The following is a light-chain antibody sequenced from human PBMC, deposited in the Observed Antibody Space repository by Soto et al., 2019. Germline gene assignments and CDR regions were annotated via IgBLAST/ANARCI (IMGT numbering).Light chain of an antibody. V-gene: IGKV3-20*01. CDR2: GAS. Sequence: EIVLTQSPCTLSLSPGERATLSWGASQSVSNNYLAWYQQKPGQAPRLLIYGASNRATGIPDRFSGSGSGTDYTLTISRLEPEEFAVYNCQQYGSSGTFGQGTKVDIK. CDR1: QSVSNNY. CDR3: QQYGSSGT. J-gene: IGKJ1*01.